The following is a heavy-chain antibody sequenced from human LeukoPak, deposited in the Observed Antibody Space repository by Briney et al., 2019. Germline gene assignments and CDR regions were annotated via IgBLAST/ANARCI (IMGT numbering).Heavy chain of an antibody. D-gene: IGHD3-3*01. CDR3: ARSSTIFGVVPLNFDY. CDR2: IYYSGST. V-gene: IGHV4-31*03. Sequence: KASQTLSLTCTVSGGSISSGGYYWSWIRQHPGKGLEWIGYIYYSGSTYYNPSLKSRVTISVDTSKNQFSLKLSSVTAADTAVYYCARSSTIFGVVPLNFDYWGQGTLVTVSS. J-gene: IGHJ4*02. CDR1: GGSISSGGYY.